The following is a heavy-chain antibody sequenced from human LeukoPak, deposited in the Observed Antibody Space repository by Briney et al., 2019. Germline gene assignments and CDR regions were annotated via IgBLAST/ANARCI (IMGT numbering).Heavy chain of an antibody. CDR2: INPNSGGT. CDR3: ARYDSSGWSFDY. D-gene: IGHD6-19*01. Sequence: GASVKVSCKASGYTFTGYYMHWVRQAPGQGLEWTGWINPNSGGTNYAQKFQGRVTMTRDTSISTAYMELSRLRSDDTAVYYCARYDSSGWSFDYWGQGTLVTVPS. CDR1: GYTFTGYY. J-gene: IGHJ4*02. V-gene: IGHV1-2*02.